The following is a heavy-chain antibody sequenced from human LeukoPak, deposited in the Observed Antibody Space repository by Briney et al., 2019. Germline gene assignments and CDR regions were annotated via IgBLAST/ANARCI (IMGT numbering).Heavy chain of an antibody. CDR3: ARDEYYFDY. Sequence: PGGSLRLSCAASGFTFSSYAMHWVRQAPGKGLEWVAVISYDGSNKYHADSVKGRFTISRDNSKNTLYLQMNSLRAEDTAVYYCARDEYYFDYWGQGTLVTVSS. J-gene: IGHJ4*02. CDR2: ISYDGSNK. V-gene: IGHV3-30-3*01. CDR1: GFTFSSYA.